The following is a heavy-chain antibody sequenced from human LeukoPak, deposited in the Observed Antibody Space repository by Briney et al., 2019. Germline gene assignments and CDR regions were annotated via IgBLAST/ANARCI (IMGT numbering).Heavy chain of an antibody. CDR3: ARAGYYYDSSSDAFDI. D-gene: IGHD3-22*01. J-gene: IGHJ3*02. CDR1: GYTFTGYY. CDR2: INPNSGGT. V-gene: IGHV1-2*02. Sequence: ASVKVSCKASGYTFTGYYMHWVRQAPGQGFEWMGWINPNSGGTNYAQKFQGRVTMTRDTSISTAYMELSRLRSDDTAVYYCARAGYYYDSSSDAFDIWGQGTMVTVSS.